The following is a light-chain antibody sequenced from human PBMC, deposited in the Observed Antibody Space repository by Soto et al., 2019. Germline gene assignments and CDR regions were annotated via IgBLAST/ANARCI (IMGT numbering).Light chain of an antibody. J-gene: IGLJ1*01. V-gene: IGLV2-11*01. Sequence: QSVLTQPRSVSGSPGQSVTISCTGTSSDVGGYNYVSWYQQHPGKAPKLMIYDVSKRPSGVPDRFSGSNSGNTASLTISGLQAVDEADYYCCSYAGSYTFGVFGTGTKLTVL. CDR3: CSYAGSYTFGV. CDR2: DVS. CDR1: SSDVGGYNY.